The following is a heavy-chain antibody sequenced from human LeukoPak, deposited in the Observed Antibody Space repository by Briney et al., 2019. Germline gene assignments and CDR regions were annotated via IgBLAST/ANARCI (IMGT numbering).Heavy chain of an antibody. CDR3: ARAGGDGYNYDAFDI. J-gene: IGHJ3*02. Sequence: GGSLRLSCAASGFTVSSNYMSWVRQAPGKGLEWVSVIYSGGSTYYADSVKGRFTISRDNSKNTLYLQMNSLRAEDTAVYYCARAGGDGYNYDAFDIWGQGTMVTVSS. CDR1: GFTVSSNY. V-gene: IGHV3-53*01. D-gene: IGHD5-24*01. CDR2: IYSGGST.